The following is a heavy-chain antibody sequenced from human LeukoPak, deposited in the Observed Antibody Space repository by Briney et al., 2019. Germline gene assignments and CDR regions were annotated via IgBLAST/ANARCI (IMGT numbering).Heavy chain of an antibody. V-gene: IGHV3-30*02. CDR3: ARGLAYHMDV. Sequence: GGSLRLSCAASGFTFSDYGMHWVRQAPGKGLEWVACMQYDGTKPYYTDSVKGRFTISRDNSKNTLYLQMISLRPEDTALYYCARGLAYHMDVWGKGTTVTVSS. J-gene: IGHJ6*03. CDR2: MQYDGTKP. CDR1: GFTFSDYG.